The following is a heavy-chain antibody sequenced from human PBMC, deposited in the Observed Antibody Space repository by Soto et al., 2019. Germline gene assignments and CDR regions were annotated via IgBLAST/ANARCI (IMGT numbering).Heavy chain of an antibody. CDR1: GVTFKDYG. D-gene: IGHD3-16*01. V-gene: IGHV3-30*03. CDR2: ISYDGKQT. J-gene: IGHJ2*01. Sequence: QVQLVESGGGVAQPGRSLRLSCGAPGVTFKDYGMHWVRQAPGKGLEWVAVISYDGKQTYYADSVKGRFTISKDKSKRTLFLQMNSLRVDHTAVYYCARDGWGSNWYFDLWGRGTLVTVSS. CDR3: ARDGWGSNWYFDL.